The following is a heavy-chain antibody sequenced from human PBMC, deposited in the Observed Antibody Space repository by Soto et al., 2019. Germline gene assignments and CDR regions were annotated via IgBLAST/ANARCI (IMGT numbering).Heavy chain of an antibody. J-gene: IGHJ3*02. D-gene: IGHD2-21*02. CDR1: GFTFSYYW. CDR3: ARGDKGAFDM. Sequence: EVQLVESGGGLVQPGGSLRLSCAASGFTFSYYWMHWVRQAPGQGLVWVSRIHSDGSSTTYADSVKGRFTISRDNANNTLYMQMNSRRAEDTAVYYCARGDKGAFDMWGQGTMVSVS. V-gene: IGHV3-74*01. CDR2: IHSDGSST.